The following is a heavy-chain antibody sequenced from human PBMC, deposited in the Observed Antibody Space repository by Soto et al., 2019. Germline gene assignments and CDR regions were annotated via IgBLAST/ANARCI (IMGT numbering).Heavy chain of an antibody. CDR2: ISGSGGST. D-gene: IGHD3-16*02. Sequence: PGGSLRLSCAASGFTFSSYAMSWVRQAPGKGLEWVSAISGSGGSTYYADSVKGRFTISRDNSKNTLYLQMNSLRAEDTAVYYCAKDRPYDYVWGSYRANIKNYWGQGTLVTVSS. CDR3: AKDRPYDYVWGSYRANIKNY. V-gene: IGHV3-23*01. J-gene: IGHJ4*02. CDR1: GFTFSSYA.